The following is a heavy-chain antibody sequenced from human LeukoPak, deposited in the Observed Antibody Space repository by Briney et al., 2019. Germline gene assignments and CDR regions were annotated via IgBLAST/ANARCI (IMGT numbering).Heavy chain of an antibody. D-gene: IGHD3-22*01. CDR3: ARGLAYYYDSTAYFLDY. Sequence: ASVKVSCKASGYTFTGYYMHWVRQAPGQGLEWMGGIIPIFGTANYAQKFQGRVTITADESTSTAYMELSSLRSEDTAVYYCARGLAYYYDSTAYFLDYWGQGTLVTVSS. V-gene: IGHV1-69*13. CDR2: IIPIFGTA. J-gene: IGHJ4*02. CDR1: GYTFTGYY.